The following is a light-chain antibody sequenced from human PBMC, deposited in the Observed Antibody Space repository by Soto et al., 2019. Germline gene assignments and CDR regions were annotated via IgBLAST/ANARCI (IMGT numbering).Light chain of an antibody. CDR2: DVN. J-gene: IGLJ1*01. CDR3: RSYTSSSTHV. Sequence: QSALTQPASVSGSPGQSITISCTGTSSDIGAFTFVSWYQQQPGKVPKLMIFDVNRRPSGVSDRFSGSKSGNTASLTISGLQAEDEGDYYCRSYTSSSTHVFGSGTKLTVL. V-gene: IGLV2-14*03. CDR1: SSDIGAFTF.